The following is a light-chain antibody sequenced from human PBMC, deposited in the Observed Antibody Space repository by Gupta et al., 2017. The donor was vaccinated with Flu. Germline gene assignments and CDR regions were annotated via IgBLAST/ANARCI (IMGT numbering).Light chain of an antibody. CDR1: QDIGNH. Sequence: VGARVTITCQASQDIGNHLNWYQQKPGKAPNLLIYEAYNLETGVPFRFSGSGSGTYFTLTISSLQPEDIATYYCQQSLNLPLFGPGTTVEIK. CDR2: EAY. V-gene: IGKV1-33*01. CDR3: QQSLNLPL. J-gene: IGKJ3*01.